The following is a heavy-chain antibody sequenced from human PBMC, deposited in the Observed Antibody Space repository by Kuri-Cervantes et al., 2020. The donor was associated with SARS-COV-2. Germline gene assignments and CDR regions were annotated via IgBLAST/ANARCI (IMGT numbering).Heavy chain of an antibody. V-gene: IGHV3-21*01. CDR2: ISSSSSYI. Sequence: GESLEIPRAASGFTFSSYAMQWVRQAPGKGLEWVSSISSSSSYIYYADSVKGRFTTSRDNAKHSLYLQMTRLRAEDQAVYYCARGMGGYDAFDIWGPGTRGTVSS. CDR3: ARGMGGYDAFDI. D-gene: IGHD5-12*01. CDR1: GFTFSSYA. J-gene: IGHJ3*02.